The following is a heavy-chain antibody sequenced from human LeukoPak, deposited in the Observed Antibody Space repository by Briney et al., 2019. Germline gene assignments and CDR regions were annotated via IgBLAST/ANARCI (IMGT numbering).Heavy chain of an antibody. CDR3: ARVRYYNISGYFPNFDY. V-gene: IGHV1-18*01. CDR1: GYTLTSYG. J-gene: IGHJ4*02. CDR2: ISVYNGNT. D-gene: IGHD3-22*01. Sequence: ASVKVSCKASGYTLTSYGITWMRQAPGQGLAWMGWISVYNGNTEYAQKVQGRVTMTTDTSTNTAYMELRSLRSDDTAVYYCARVRYYNISGYFPNFDYWGQGTLVTVSS.